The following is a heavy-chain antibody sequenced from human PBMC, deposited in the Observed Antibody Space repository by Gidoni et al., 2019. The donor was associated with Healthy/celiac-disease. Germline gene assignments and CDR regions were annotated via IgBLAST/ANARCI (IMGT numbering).Heavy chain of an antibody. CDR2: IYPGDSDT. Sequence: EVQLVQSGAEVKKPGESLKISCKGSGYSFTSYWIGGVRQMPGKGLEWMGFIYPGDSDTRYSPSFQGQVTISADKSISTAYLQWSSLKASDTAMYYCARHAGHYYGSGSYYMGLNDAFDIWGQGTMVTVSS. J-gene: IGHJ3*02. D-gene: IGHD3-10*01. V-gene: IGHV5-51*01. CDR1: GYSFTSYW. CDR3: ARHAGHYYGSGSYYMGLNDAFDI.